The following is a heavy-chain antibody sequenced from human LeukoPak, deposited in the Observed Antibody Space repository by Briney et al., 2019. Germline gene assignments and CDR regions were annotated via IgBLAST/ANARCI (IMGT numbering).Heavy chain of an antibody. CDR2: VIGSGTMT. D-gene: IGHD4-23*01. CDR1: GFTFSSST. CDR3: AKGYDYGGKAPSPFDY. Sequence: GGSLRLSCAASGFTFSSSTMGWVRQAPGQGLQWVSAVIGSGTMTSYADSVRGRFTISRDNSKNTLSLQMNSLRAEDTAVYYCAKGYDYGGKAPSPFDYWGQGTLVTISS. J-gene: IGHJ4*02. V-gene: IGHV3-23*01.